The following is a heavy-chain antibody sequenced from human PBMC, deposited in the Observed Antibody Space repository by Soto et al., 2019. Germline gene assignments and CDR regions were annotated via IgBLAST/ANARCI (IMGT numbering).Heavy chain of an antibody. CDR2: ISSYNDYT. V-gene: IGHV1-18*01. CDR1: GYSFTTYG. D-gene: IGHD5-18*01. CDR3: AGEGFYAGLGRSSYGYSPPRYYGIDV. Sequence: QVQLVQSGPEVKKPGASVKVSCKASGYSFTTYGLSWVRQAPGHGLEWMGWISSYNDYTDYAQRFQGRVTMTPDTSTRTADMELRRMRSDSTAVYYCAGEGFYAGLGRSSYGYSPPRYYGIDVWGQGTTVTVSS. J-gene: IGHJ6*02.